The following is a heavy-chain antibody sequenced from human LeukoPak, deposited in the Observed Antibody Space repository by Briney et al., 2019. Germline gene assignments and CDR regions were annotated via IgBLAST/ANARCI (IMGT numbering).Heavy chain of an antibody. V-gene: IGHV3-7*01. Sequence: GGSLRLSCAASGFTFSESWMSWGRQAAGKGLEGVANMNQDGSEKDYVDSVKGRFTITRDNARKSLYLQMSSLRVEDTAVYYCATYSHWVAGDVWGQGTTVTVSS. CDR1: GFTFSESW. J-gene: IGHJ6*02. CDR2: MNQDGSEK. CDR3: ATYSHWVAGDV. D-gene: IGHD3-16*01.